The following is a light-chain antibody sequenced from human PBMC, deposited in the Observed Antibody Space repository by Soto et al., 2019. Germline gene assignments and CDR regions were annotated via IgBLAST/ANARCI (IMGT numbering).Light chain of an antibody. CDR3: QHYNYWPPKT. CDR1: QSLSSR. CDR2: KAS. V-gene: IGKV1-5*03. Sequence: DIQMTQSPSTLSASIGDRVTITCRASQSLSSRLAWYQKKPGNAPKLLIYKASSLESGVPSRFSGSGSGTDFILTINSLQPDDFAVYYCQHYNYWPPKTFGQGTKVDIK. J-gene: IGKJ1*01.